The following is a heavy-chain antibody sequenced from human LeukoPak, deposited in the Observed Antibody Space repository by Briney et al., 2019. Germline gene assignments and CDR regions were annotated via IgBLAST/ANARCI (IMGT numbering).Heavy chain of an antibody. V-gene: IGHV4-39*01. CDR3: ARPNCSGGSCYSLGAEYFQH. D-gene: IGHD2-15*01. J-gene: IGHJ1*01. CDR2: IYYSKNT. CDR1: GGSISSSSAY. Sequence: SETLSLTCTVSGGSISSSSAYWGWIRQPPGKGLEWIGSIYYSKNTYYNPSLKSRVTISADTSKNQFSLKLSSVTAADTAVYYCARPNCSGGSCYSLGAEYFQHWGQGTLVTVSS.